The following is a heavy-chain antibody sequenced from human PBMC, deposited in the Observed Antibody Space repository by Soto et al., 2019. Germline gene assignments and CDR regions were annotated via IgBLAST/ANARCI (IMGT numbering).Heavy chain of an antibody. D-gene: IGHD6-19*01. V-gene: IGHV1-3*01. J-gene: IGHJ4*02. CDR1: GYTFTSYA. CDR3: ARDSSGWTPAHDY. CDR2: INAGNGNT. Sequence: ASVKVSCKASGYTFTSYAMHWVRQAPGQRLEWMGWINAGNGNTKYSQKFQGRVTITRDTSASTAYMELSSLRSEDTAVYYCARDSSGWTPAHDYWGQGTLVTVSS.